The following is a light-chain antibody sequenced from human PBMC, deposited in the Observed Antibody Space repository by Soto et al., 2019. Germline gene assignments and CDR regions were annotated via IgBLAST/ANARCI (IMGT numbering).Light chain of an antibody. V-gene: IGKV1-6*01. CDR2: AAS. Sequence: ASQMTQSPSSLSSSVGYRVTVTCRASQSIRNDLAWYQQKPGKAPKLLIYAASSLQSGVPSRFSGSGSGTDFTLTISSLQSEDFATYYCLQDYNYPRTFGQGTKVDIK. J-gene: IGKJ1*01. CDR3: LQDYNYPRT. CDR1: QSIRND.